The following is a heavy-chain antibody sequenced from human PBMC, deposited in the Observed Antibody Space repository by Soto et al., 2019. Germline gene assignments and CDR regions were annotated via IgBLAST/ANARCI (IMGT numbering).Heavy chain of an antibody. CDR2: ISGSGGST. V-gene: IGHV3-23*01. CDR1: VFSFSSYA. CDR3: AKDHRALDYGDYVFDY. Sequence: PVRPLRLSCAASVFSFSSYAMSWVRQARGKGLEWVSAISGSGGSTYYADSVKGRFTISRDNSKNTLYLQMNSLRAEDTAVYYCAKDHRALDYGDYVFDYWGQGTLVTVSS. J-gene: IGHJ4*02. D-gene: IGHD4-17*01.